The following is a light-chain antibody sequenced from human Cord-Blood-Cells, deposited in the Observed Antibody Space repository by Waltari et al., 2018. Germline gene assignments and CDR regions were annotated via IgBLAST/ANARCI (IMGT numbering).Light chain of an antibody. CDR2: GAS. V-gene: IGKV3-15*01. CDR3: QQYNNWPLT. J-gene: IGKJ4*01. CDR1: QSVGSS. Sequence: EIVKTPSPATQSVSPGQCATPSCRASQSVGSSVAWYQQQPGQAPRLLIYGASTRATGIPARFSGSGSGTEFTLTISSLQSEDFAVYYCQQYNNWPLTFGGGTKVEIK.